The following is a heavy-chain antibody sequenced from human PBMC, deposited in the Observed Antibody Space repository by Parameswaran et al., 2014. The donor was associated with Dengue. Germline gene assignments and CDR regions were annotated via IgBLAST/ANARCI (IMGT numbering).Heavy chain of an antibody. CDR2: IYYSGST. CDR1: GGSISSSSYY. D-gene: IGHD2-2*01. J-gene: IGHJ6*02. Sequence: SETLSLTCTVSGGSISSSSYYWGWIRQPPGKGLEWIGSIYYSGSTYYNPSPKSRVTISVDTSKNQFSLKLSSVTAADTAVYYCARERIVVVPAAIGYYYYYGMDVWGQGTTVTVSS. CDR3: ARERIVVVPAAIGYYYYYGMDV. V-gene: IGHV4-39*07.